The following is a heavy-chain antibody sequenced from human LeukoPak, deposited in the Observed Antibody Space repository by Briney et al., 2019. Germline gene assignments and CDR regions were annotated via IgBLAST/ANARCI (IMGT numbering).Heavy chain of an antibody. V-gene: IGHV3-30*18. D-gene: IGHD6-13*01. CDR3: AKDSSTSNYYYGLDI. Sequence: PGGSLRLSCAASGFTVSTNYMSWVRQAPGKGLEWVSYISYDGANKYYADSVKGRFTISRDNSKNTLFLQMNSLRGDDTGMYFCAKDSSTSNYYYGLDIWGQGTTVTVSS. CDR2: ISYDGANK. CDR1: GFTVSTNY. J-gene: IGHJ6*02.